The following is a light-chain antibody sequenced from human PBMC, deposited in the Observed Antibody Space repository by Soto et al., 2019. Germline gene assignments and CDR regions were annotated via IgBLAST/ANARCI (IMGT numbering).Light chain of an antibody. J-gene: IGKJ1*01. CDR2: AAS. CDR1: QDISSS. Sequence: IQLTQSPSSLSASVGDRVTITCRASQDISSSLAWYQQKPGKAPKLLIYAASILQSGVPSRFSGSGFGTDFTLTISSLQPDDFATYYCQHYNSYSEAFGQGTKVDIK. CDR3: QHYNSYSEA. V-gene: IGKV1-9*01.